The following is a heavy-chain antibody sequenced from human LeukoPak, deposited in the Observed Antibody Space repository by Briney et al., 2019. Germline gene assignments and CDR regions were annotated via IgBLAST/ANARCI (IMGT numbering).Heavy chain of an antibody. D-gene: IGHD3-16*02. CDR2: ISAYTGNT. J-gene: IGHJ4*02. CDR3: ARSGYDDPGRSYRYPGDY. Sequence: ASLKISCKTSLYTFTPYVLTWVRHAPRQELEWMGWISAYTGNTNYAQRIQGTDTTTTHTPTSTPSTELRSPRSDNTPVYYCARSGYDDPGRSYRYPGDYWGQGTLVTVSS. V-gene: IGHV1-18*01. CDR1: LYTFTPYV.